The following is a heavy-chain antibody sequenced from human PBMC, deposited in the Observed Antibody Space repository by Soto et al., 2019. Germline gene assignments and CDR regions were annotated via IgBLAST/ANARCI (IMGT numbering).Heavy chain of an antibody. V-gene: IGHV1-18*01. D-gene: IGHD6-19*01. CDR2: ISAYNGNT. Sequence: QDQLVQSGVEVKKPGASVKVSCKASGYSFTNYGITWVRQAPGQGFEWMGWISAYNGNTNDAQKFQGRVTLTTDASTSTAYLELRSLRSDDTAVYYCARDRGVAPPVAGNTHYYYHMDVWGKGTTVTVSS. CDR3: ARDRGVAPPVAGNTHYYYHMDV. CDR1: GYSFTNYG. J-gene: IGHJ6*03.